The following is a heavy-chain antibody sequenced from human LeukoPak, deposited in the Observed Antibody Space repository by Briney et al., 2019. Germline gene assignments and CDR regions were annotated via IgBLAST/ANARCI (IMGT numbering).Heavy chain of an antibody. CDR3: AKVMITFGGVMPFDY. D-gene: IGHD3-16*01. CDR2: IRYDGSNK. V-gene: IGHV3-30*02. Sequence: PGGSLRLSCTASGFTFSNYNMNWVRQAPGKGLEWVAFIRYDGSNKYYADSVKGRFTISRDNSKNTLYLQMNSLRAEDTAVYYCAKVMITFGGVMPFDYWGQGTLVTVSS. CDR1: GFTFSNYN. J-gene: IGHJ4*02.